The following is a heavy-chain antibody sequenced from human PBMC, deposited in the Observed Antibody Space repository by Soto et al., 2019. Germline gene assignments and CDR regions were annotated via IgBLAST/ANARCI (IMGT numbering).Heavy chain of an antibody. CDR2: ISYDGSNK. J-gene: IGHJ5*02. CDR3: ARDPDYGSGSYYNVWWFDP. CDR1: GFTFSSYA. D-gene: IGHD3-10*01. V-gene: IGHV3-30-3*01. Sequence: GGSLRLSCQASGFTFSSYAMHWVRQAPGKGLEWVAVISYDGSNKYYADSVKGRFTISRDNSKNTLYLQMNSLRAEDTAVYYCARDPDYGSGSYYNVWWFDPWGQGTLVTVSS.